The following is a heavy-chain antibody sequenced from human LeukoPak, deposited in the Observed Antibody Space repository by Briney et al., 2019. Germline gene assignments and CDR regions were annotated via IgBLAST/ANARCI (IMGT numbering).Heavy chain of an antibody. CDR3: TRVGITMIVAAGGY. Sequence: GGSLRLSCTASGFTFGDCAMSWFRQAPGKGLEWVGFIRSKAYGGTTEYAASVKGRFTISRDNSKSIAYLQMNSLKTEDTAVYYCTRVGITMIVAAGGYWGQGTLVTVSS. CDR1: GFTFGDCA. CDR2: IRSKAYGGTT. J-gene: IGHJ4*02. V-gene: IGHV3-49*03. D-gene: IGHD3-22*01.